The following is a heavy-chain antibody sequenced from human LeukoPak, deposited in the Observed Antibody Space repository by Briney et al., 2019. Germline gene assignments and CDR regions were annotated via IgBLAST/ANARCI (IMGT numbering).Heavy chain of an antibody. CDR1: GFTFDDYA. D-gene: IGHD5-12*01. CDR2: ICWNSGSI. J-gene: IGHJ4*02. V-gene: IGHV3-9*03. CDR3: AKDGGYSGYDHFDY. Sequence: GGSLRLSCAASGFTFDDYAMHWVRQAPGKGLEWVSGICWNSGSIGYADSVKGRFTISRDNAKNSLYLQMNSLRAEDMALYYCAKDGGYSGYDHFDYWGQGTLVTVSS.